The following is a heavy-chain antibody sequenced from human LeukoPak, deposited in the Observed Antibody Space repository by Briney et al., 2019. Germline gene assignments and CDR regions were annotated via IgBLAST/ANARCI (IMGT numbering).Heavy chain of an antibody. CDR2: ISSSSSYI. D-gene: IGHD3-10*01. Sequence: SGGSLRLSCAASGFTFSSYAMSWVRQAPGKGLEWVSSISSSSSYIYYADSVKGRFTISRDNAKNSLYLQMNSLRAEDTAVSYCASEWELTLDYWGQGTLVTVSS. CDR3: ASEWELTLDY. CDR1: GFTFSSYA. V-gene: IGHV3-21*01. J-gene: IGHJ4*02.